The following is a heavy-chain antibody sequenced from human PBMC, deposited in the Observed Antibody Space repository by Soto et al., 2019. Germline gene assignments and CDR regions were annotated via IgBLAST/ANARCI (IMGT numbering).Heavy chain of an antibody. Sequence: QDQLVQSGAEVKKPGSSVKVSCKASGGTFSSHTFSWVRQTPGQGLEWMGRIIPALGTATYAQKFQGRVTISADESATTASMELNSLRSKDTAVYYCARPDFGDYWYFDLWGRGSLVTVSS. V-gene: IGHV1-69*08. CDR1: GGTFSSHT. J-gene: IGHJ2*01. CDR2: IIPALGTA. D-gene: IGHD4-17*01. CDR3: ARPDFGDYWYFDL.